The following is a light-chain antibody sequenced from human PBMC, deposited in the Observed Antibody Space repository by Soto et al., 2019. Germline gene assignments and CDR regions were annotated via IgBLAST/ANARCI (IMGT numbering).Light chain of an antibody. V-gene: IGLV1-40*01. CDR1: SSNIGAGYD. CDR2: GNS. J-gene: IGLJ2*01. Sequence: QSVLTQPPSVSGAPGQRVTISCTGSSSNIGAGYDVHWYQQLPGTAPKLLIYGNSNRTSGVPDRFSGSKSGTSASLAITGLQAEDEADYYCQSYDSSLSAMVFGGGTQLTVL. CDR3: QSYDSSLSAMV.